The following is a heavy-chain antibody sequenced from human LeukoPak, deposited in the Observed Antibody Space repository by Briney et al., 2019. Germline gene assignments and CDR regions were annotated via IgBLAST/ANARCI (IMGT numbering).Heavy chain of an antibody. V-gene: IGHV3-21*01. CDR2: ISSSSSYI. CDR3: ARSRGYCSSTSCYNNMDV. J-gene: IGHJ6*03. D-gene: IGHD2-2*02. CDR1: GFTFSSYS. Sequence: KTGGSLGLSCAASGFTFSSYSMNWVRQAPGKGLELVSSISSSSSYIYYADSVKGRFTISRDNAKNSLYLQMNSLRAEDTAVYYCARSRGYCSSTSCYNNMDVWGKGTTVTVSS.